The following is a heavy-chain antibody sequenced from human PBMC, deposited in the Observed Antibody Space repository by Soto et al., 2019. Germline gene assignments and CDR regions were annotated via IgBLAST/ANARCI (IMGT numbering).Heavy chain of an antibody. CDR3: AKDAPRPNGWYYFDY. CDR2: ISASGSDT. Sequence: EVQVLESGGGLVQPGGSLRLSCAASGFRFNSQDMGWVRQAPGKGLEWVSGISASGSDTQYADSVKGRFTISRDNSKNTLYLQMNSLRAEDTAIYYCAKDAPRPNGWYYFDYWGQGALVTVSS. V-gene: IGHV3-23*01. D-gene: IGHD6-19*01. J-gene: IGHJ4*02. CDR1: GFRFNSQD.